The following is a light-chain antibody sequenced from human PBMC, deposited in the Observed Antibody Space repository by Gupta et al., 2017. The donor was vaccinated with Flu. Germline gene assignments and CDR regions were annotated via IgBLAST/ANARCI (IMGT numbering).Light chain of an antibody. V-gene: IGKV3-20*01. J-gene: IGKJ4*01. CDR1: QSVSSSY. CDR3: QKYCGSPGG. CDR2: GAS. Sequence: DIVLTQSPGTLSLSPGERATLSCRASQSVSSSYLAWYQQKPGQAPRLLIYGASSRDTGIPDRFSGSGYGTEFTLTIRRLEPEDFAVDDGQKYCGSPGGFGRGTKVEIK.